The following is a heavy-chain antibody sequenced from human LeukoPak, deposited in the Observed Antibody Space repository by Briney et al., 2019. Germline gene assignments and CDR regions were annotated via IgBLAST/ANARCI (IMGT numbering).Heavy chain of an antibody. CDR2: IYYSGST. D-gene: IGHD5-18*01. CDR1: DGSISSYY. J-gene: IGHJ4*02. Sequence: SETLSLTCTVADGSISSYYWSWIRQPPGKGLEWIGYIYYSGSTNYNPSLKSRVTISVDTSKNQFSLKLSSVTAADTAVYYCASTPKTAMVTVYFDYWGQGTLVTVSS. CDR3: ASTPKTAMVTVYFDY. V-gene: IGHV4-59*08.